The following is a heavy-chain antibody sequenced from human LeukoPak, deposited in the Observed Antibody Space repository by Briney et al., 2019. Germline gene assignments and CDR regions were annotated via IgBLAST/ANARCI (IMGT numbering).Heavy chain of an antibody. Sequence: SVKVSCKASGCTFSSYAISWVRQAPGQGLEWMGGIIPIFGTANYAQKFQGRVTITADESTSTAYMELSSLTSEDTSVYYCARRKPTSGAQYWFVPWGQGTLVTVSS. CDR1: GCTFSSYA. D-gene: IGHD3-10*01. V-gene: IGHV1-69*13. CDR2: IIPIFGTA. CDR3: ARRKPTSGAQYWFVP. J-gene: IGHJ5*02.